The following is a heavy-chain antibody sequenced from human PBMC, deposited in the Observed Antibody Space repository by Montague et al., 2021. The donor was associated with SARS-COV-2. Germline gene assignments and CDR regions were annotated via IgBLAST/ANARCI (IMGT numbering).Heavy chain of an antibody. J-gene: IGHJ4*02. D-gene: IGHD1-26*01. Sequence: SRSLSFSASGFPFNYYVMSWVRQAPGKGLEWVSVIYSGGSDSYFADSVKGRFTVSRDNSKSTHYLHMHSLGVDDTAVYYCARAGDSAHFYFDSWGQGTLVTVSS. V-gene: IGHV3-23*03. CDR1: GFPFNYYV. CDR2: IYSGGSDS. CDR3: ARAGDSAHFYFDS.